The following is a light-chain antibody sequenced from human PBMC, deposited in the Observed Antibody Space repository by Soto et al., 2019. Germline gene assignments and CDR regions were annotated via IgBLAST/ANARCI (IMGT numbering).Light chain of an antibody. J-gene: IGLJ3*02. CDR1: SSDVGGYNY. CDR3: SSYTSSSTWV. CDR2: DVS. V-gene: IGLV2-14*01. Sequence: QSALTQPASVSGSPGQSITISCTGTSSDVGGYNYVSWYQQHPGKAPKLMIYDVSNRPSGVSNRVSGYKSGNTASLTISGLQAEDEADYYCSSYTSSSTWVFGGGTQLTVL.